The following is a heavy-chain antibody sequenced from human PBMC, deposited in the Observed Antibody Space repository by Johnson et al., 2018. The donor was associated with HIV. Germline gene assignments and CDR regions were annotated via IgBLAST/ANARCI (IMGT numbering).Heavy chain of an antibody. V-gene: IGHV3-30-3*01. CDR1: GFTFSSYA. CDR2: ISYDGSSH. D-gene: IGHD6-25*01. J-gene: IGHJ3*02. Sequence: QMLLVESGGGLVQPGRSLRLSCAASGFTFSSYAMHWVCQAPGKGLEWVAVISYDGSSHDYADSVKGRFTISSDNSKNTLYLQMNSLRAEDTAVYYCARATDQRLDAFDIWGQGTMVTVSS. CDR3: ARATDQRLDAFDI.